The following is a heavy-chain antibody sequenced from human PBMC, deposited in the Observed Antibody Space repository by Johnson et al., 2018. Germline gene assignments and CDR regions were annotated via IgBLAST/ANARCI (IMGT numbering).Heavy chain of an antibody. Sequence: VQLVQSGAEVKKPGESLKISCKGSGYSFTSYWIGWVRQMPGKGLEWMGILYPGDSDTRYSPSFQGQVTISADKSISTAYLRWSSRKASAPAMYSCAGRSLGVTTGADAFDIWGQGTIVTVSS. V-gene: IGHV5-51*01. CDR3: AGRSLGVTTGADAFDI. D-gene: IGHD4-17*01. CDR1: GYSFTSYW. J-gene: IGHJ3*02. CDR2: LYPGDSDT.